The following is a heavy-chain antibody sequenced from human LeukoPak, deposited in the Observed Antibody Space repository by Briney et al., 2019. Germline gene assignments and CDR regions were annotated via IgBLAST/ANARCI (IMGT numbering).Heavy chain of an antibody. V-gene: IGHV4-4*07. CDR3: ARVGRVGEWFDP. D-gene: IGHD1-26*01. CDR1: GGSISSYY. Sequence: SETLSLTCTVSGGSISSYYWSWIRQPAGKGLEWIGRIYTSGSTNYYPSLKSRVTMSVDTSKNQFSLKLSSVTAADTAVYYCARVGRVGEWFDPWGQGTLVTVSS. CDR2: IYTSGST. J-gene: IGHJ5*02.